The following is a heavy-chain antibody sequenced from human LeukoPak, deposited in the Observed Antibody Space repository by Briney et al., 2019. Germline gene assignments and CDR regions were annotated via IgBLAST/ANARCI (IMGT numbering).Heavy chain of an antibody. V-gene: IGHV4-39*07. CDR1: GGSISSSSYY. Sequence: KPSETLSLTCTVSGGSISSSSYYWGWIRQPPGKGLEWIGSIYYSGSTYYNPSLKSRATISVDTSKNQFSLKLSSVTAADTAVYYCAREFYGDYENWFDPWGQGTLVTVSS. J-gene: IGHJ5*02. CDR3: AREFYGDYENWFDP. CDR2: IYYSGST. D-gene: IGHD4-17*01.